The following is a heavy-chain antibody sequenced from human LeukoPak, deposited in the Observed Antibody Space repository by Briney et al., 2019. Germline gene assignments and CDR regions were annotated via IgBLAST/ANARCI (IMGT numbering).Heavy chain of an antibody. CDR1: GFTFSSYS. V-gene: IGHV3-21*01. CDR2: ISSSSSYI. Sequence: PGGSLRLSCAASGFTFSSYSMNWVRQAPGKGLEWVSSISSSSSYIYYADSVEGRFTISRDNSRNTLFLQMNSLKTDDTALYYCARDLRPDSYFYNLDVWGLGTTVTVSS. CDR3: ARDLRPDSYFYNLDV. D-gene: IGHD2/OR15-2a*01. J-gene: IGHJ6*02.